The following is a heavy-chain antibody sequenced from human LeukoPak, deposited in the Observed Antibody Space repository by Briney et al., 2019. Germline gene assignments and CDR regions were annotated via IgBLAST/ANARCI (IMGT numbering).Heavy chain of an antibody. Sequence: SSETLSLTCAVYVGSFSGYYWSWIHQPPGKGLEWIGEVNDSGGTNYNPSLKSRVTISVDTSKNQFSLKLSSVTAADTAVYYCARNEAKPGIAAAGTQRSGFDYWGQGTLVTVSS. J-gene: IGHJ4*02. CDR2: VNDSGGT. CDR3: ARNEAKPGIAAAGTQRSGFDY. D-gene: IGHD6-13*01. CDR1: VGSFSGYY. V-gene: IGHV4-34*01.